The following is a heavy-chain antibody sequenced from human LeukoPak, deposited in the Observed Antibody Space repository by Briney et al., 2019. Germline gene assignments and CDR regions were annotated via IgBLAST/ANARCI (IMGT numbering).Heavy chain of an antibody. J-gene: IGHJ4*02. CDR3: ARDRGPSYCSSTTCRTLDW. V-gene: IGHV1-18*01. D-gene: IGHD2-2*01. CDR2: ISAHNGNT. Sequence: ASVKVSCKASGYTFSSYGLSWVRQAPGQGLEWMGWISAHNGNTNYAQRSQGRLTMTTDTPTSTAYMELRSLTSGDTAVYYCARDRGPSYCSSTTCRTLDWWGQGTLVTVSS. CDR1: GYTFSSYG.